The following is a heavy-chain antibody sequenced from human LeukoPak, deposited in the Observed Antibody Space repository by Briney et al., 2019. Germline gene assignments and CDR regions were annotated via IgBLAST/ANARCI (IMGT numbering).Heavy chain of an antibody. V-gene: IGHV3-23*01. Sequence: GGSLRPSCAASGFTLSSYAMSWVRQAPGKGLEWVSAISGSGGSTYYADSVKGLFAISRDNSKNTLYLQMNSLRAEDTAVYYCAKVRVGAALALPHFDYWGQGTLVTVSS. D-gene: IGHD6-6*01. J-gene: IGHJ4*02. CDR1: GFTLSSYA. CDR2: ISGSGGST. CDR3: AKVRVGAALALPHFDY.